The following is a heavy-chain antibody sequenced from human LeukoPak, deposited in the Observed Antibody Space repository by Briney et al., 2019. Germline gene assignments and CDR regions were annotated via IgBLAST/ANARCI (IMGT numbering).Heavy chain of an antibody. D-gene: IGHD3-9*01. CDR1: GVTFSNAW. CDR2: IKSKTDGGTT. V-gene: IGHV3-15*01. CDR3: TTNPAYYDILTGYSDY. J-gene: IGHJ4*02. Sequence: PGGSLRLSCAASGVTFSNAWMSWVRQAPGKGLEWAGRIKSKTDGGTTDYAAPVKGRFTISRDDSKNTLYLQMNSLKTEDTAVYYCTTNPAYYDILTGYSDYWDQGTLVTVSS.